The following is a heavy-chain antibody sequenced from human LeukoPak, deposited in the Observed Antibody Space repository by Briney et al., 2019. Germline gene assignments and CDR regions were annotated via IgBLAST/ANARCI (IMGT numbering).Heavy chain of an antibody. V-gene: IGHV4-39*07. CDR1: GGSISSSSYY. D-gene: IGHD5-12*01. J-gene: IGHJ3*02. CDR2: IYTSGST. CDR3: ARDPGTVDILDAFDI. Sequence: PSETLSLTCTVSGGSISSSSYYWGWIRQPPGKGLEWIGRIYTSGSTNYNPSLKSRVTMSVDTSKNQFSLKLSSVTAADTAVYYCARDPGTVDILDAFDIWGQGTMVTVSS.